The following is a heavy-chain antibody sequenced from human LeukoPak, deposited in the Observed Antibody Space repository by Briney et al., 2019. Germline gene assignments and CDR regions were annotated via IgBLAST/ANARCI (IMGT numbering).Heavy chain of an antibody. V-gene: IGHV3-53*01. D-gene: IGHD2-15*01. CDR1: GFTVSDNY. CDR2: IYSGGNT. J-gene: IGHJ6*03. Sequence: GGSLRLSCAASGFTVSDNYMNWVRQAPGKGPEWVSIIYSGGNTYYADSVKGRFTISRDNAKNSLYLQMSSLRAEDTAVYYCARSVGGCSGGSCSYYYYMDVWGKGTTVTVSS. CDR3: ARSVGGCSGGSCSYYYYMDV.